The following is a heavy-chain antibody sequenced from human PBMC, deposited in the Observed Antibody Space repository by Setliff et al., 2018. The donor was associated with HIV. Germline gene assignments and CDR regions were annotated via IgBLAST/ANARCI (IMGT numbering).Heavy chain of an antibody. CDR1: GGSIGSHY. Sequence: SETLSLTCIVSGGSIGSHYWSWIRQPPGKGLEWIGYFYNSGQTNSNPSLRSRVTMAVDTSKNQFSLNLRSVTAADTAMYYCARGDYWGSRAYFDFWGQGALGTVS. J-gene: IGHJ4*02. D-gene: IGHD7-27*01. V-gene: IGHV4-59*11. CDR2: FYNSGQT. CDR3: ARGDYWGSRAYFDF.